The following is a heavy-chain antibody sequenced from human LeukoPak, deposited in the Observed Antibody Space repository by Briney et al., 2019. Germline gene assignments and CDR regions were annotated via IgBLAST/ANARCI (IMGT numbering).Heavy chain of an antibody. V-gene: IGHV3-21*01. J-gene: IGHJ4*02. CDR1: GFTFSSYS. CDR2: ISSSSSYI. CDR3: ARGRGYFDWAFDY. Sequence: PGGSLRLSCAASGFTFSSYSMNWVRQAPGKGLEWVSSISSSSSYIYYADSVKGRFTISRDNAKNSLYLQMNSLRAEDTAVYYCARGRGYFDWAFDYWGQGTLVTVSS. D-gene: IGHD3-9*01.